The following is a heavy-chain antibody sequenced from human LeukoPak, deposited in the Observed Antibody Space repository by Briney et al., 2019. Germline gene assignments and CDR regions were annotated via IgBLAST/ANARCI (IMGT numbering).Heavy chain of an antibody. CDR3: TTDIPVIPY. V-gene: IGHV3-7*03. D-gene: IGHD2-21*01. Sequence: GGSLGLSCAASGFTFSSYWMSWVRQAPGKGLEWVANIKQDGSEKYYVDSVKGRFTISRDNAENSLYLQMNSLRAEDTAVYYCTTDIPVIPYWGQGTLVTVSS. J-gene: IGHJ4*02. CDR2: IKQDGSEK. CDR1: GFTFSSYW.